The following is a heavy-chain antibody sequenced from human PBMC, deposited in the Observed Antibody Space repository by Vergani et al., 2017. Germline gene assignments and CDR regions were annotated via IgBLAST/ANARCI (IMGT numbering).Heavy chain of an antibody. J-gene: IGHJ5*02. CDR1: GGSISSSSYY. V-gene: IGHV4-39*01. CDR2: IYYSGST. D-gene: IGHD6-13*01. Sequence: QLQLQESGPGLVKPSETLSLTCTVSGGSISSSSYYWGWIRQPPGKGLEWIGSIYYSGSTYYNPSLKSRVNISVDTSKNQFSLKLSSVTAADTAVYYCGRLGWDGSSWYEGNWFDPWGQGTLVTVSS. CDR3: GRLGWDGSSWYEGNWFDP.